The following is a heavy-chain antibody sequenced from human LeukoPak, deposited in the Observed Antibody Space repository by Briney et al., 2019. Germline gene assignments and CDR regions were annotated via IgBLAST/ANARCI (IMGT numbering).Heavy chain of an antibody. J-gene: IGHJ5*02. CDR2: INHSGST. CDR1: GGSFSGYY. V-gene: IGHV4-34*01. Sequence: SETLSLTCAVYGGSFSGYYWSWIRQPPGKGLEWIGEINHSGSTNYNPSLKSRVTISVDTSKNQFSLKLSSVTAADTAVYYCARARRYYCSGGSCYSFLNWFDPWGQGTLVTVSS. D-gene: IGHD2-15*01. CDR3: ARARRYYCSGGSCYSFLNWFDP.